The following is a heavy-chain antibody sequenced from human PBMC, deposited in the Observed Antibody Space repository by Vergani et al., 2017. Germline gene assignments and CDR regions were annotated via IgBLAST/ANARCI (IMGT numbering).Heavy chain of an antibody. J-gene: IGHJ4*02. Sequence: QVQLVESGGGLVKPGGSLRLSCAASGFTFSDYYMSWIRQAPGKGLEWVSYISSSSSYTNYADSVKGRFTISRDNAKNSLYLQMNSLRAEDTAVYYCAREGYSSSWYWRSWTSIDYWGQGTLVTVSS. D-gene: IGHD6-13*01. CDR3: AREGYSSSWYWRSWTSIDY. V-gene: IGHV3-11*05. CDR2: ISSSSSYT. CDR1: GFTFSDYY.